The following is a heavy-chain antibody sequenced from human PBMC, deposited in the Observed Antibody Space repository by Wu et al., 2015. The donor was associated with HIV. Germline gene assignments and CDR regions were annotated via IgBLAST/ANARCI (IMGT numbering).Heavy chain of an antibody. CDR1: GGTFSNYA. V-gene: IGHV1-69*05. D-gene: IGHD2-8*02. Sequence: QVQLVQSGAEVKNPGSSVKVSCKASGGTFSNYAINWVRQAPGQGLEWMGGIITMFEEANYAQKFQGRVAITTDASTSTVYMEVRSLRAEDTAIYYCARTKLADTPIGSFEGLVFDTWGQGTLVTVSS. CDR2: IITMFEEA. CDR3: ARTKLADTPIGSFEGLVFDT. J-gene: IGHJ4*01.